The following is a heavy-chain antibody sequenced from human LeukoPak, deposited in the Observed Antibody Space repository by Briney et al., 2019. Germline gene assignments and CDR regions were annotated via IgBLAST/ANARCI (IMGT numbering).Heavy chain of an antibody. CDR3: ARDLRGPPAGDRGAFDI. J-gene: IGHJ3*02. CDR2: IYHSGST. CDR1: GGSISSSNW. Sequence: SETLSLTCAVSGGSISSSNWWSWVRQPPGKGLEWIGEIYHSGSTNYNPSLKSRVTISVDKSKNQFSLKLSSVTAADTAVYYCARDLRGPPAGDRGAFDIWGQGTMVTVSS. V-gene: IGHV4-4*02. D-gene: IGHD3-10*01.